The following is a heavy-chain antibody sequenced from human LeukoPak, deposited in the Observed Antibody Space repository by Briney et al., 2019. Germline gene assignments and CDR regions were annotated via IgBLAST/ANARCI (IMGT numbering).Heavy chain of an antibody. J-gene: IGHJ6*04. D-gene: IGHD6-13*01. CDR2: IYYSGST. V-gene: IGHV4-39*07. CDR1: GGSISSSSYY. CDR3: ARGGYSSSDV. Sequence: PSETLSLTCTVSGGSISSSSYYWGWIRQPPGKGLEWIGSIYYSGSTYYNPSLKSRVTISVDTSKNQFSLKLSSVTAADTAVYYCARGGYSSSDVWGKGTTVTVSS.